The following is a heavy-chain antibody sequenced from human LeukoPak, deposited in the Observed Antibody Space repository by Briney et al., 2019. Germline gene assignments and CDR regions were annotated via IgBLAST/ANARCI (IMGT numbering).Heavy chain of an antibody. Sequence: SVKVSCKASGGTFSSYAISWVRQAPGQGLEWMGGIIPIFGTANYAQKFQGRVTITADESTSTAYMELSSLRSEDTAVYYCARGGNVVVPAAIFDYWGQGTLVTVSS. CDR1: GGTFSSYA. V-gene: IGHV1-69*13. CDR2: IIPIFGTA. D-gene: IGHD2-2*02. CDR3: ARGGNVVVPAAIFDY. J-gene: IGHJ4*02.